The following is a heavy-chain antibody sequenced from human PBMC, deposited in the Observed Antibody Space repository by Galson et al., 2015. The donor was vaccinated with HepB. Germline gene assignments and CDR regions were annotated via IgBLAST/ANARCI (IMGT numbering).Heavy chain of an antibody. V-gene: IGHV3-30-3*01. J-gene: IGHJ5*02. CDR1: GFTFSTYA. Sequence: SLRLSCAASGFTFSTYAMHWVRQAPGRGLEWVAVISYDGSNEFYADFVKGRFTISRDNSKNALYLQMNSLKTEDTAVYYCASSGFPQLRGRSWGQGTLVTVSP. D-gene: IGHD1-1*01. CDR2: ISYDGSNE. CDR3: ASSGFPQLRGRS.